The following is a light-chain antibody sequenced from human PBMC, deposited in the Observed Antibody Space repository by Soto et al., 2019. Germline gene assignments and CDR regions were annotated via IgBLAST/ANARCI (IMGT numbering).Light chain of an antibody. J-gene: IGKJ5*01. Sequence: EIVLTQSPVTLSLSPGERATLSCRASQSVSSRLAWYQQKPGQAPRLLIYDVSNRATGIPARFSGSGSGTDFALTISSLEPEDFAVYYCQQYNSWPLITFGPGTRLDIK. CDR1: QSVSSR. CDR2: DVS. V-gene: IGKV3-11*01. CDR3: QQYNSWPLIT.